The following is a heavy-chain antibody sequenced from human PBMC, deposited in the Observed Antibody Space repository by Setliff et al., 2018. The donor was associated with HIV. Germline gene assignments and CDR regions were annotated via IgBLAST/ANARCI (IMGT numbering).Heavy chain of an antibody. CDR1: GYTFTGYY. Sequence: ASVKVSCKASGYTFTGYYMHWVRQAPGQGLEWMGWITPNSGGTNYAQKFQGWVTMTRDTSISTADMELGGLRSDDTAVYYGARTRGYSYGAYDYWGQGTLVTVSS. D-gene: IGHD5-18*01. CDR3: ARTRGYSYGAYDY. V-gene: IGHV1-2*04. J-gene: IGHJ4*02. CDR2: ITPNSGGT.